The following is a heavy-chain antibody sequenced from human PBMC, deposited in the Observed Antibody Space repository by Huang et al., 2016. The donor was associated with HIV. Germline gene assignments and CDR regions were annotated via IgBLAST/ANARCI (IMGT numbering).Heavy chain of an antibody. V-gene: IGHV3-21*02. J-gene: IGHJ3*01. D-gene: IGHD2-2*01. CDR3: ARAVQSTLRGFDV. CDR2: ISYSGSNI. CDR1: DFTFRGYN. Sequence: DVQLVESGGGLVKPGGSLRLSCAASDFTFRGYNMNWVRQAAGRGREWVACISYSGSNIYYADAVKGRFTISRDNAKNSVCLQMNSLRAEETALYYCARAVQSTLRGFDVWGRGTLVTVSS.